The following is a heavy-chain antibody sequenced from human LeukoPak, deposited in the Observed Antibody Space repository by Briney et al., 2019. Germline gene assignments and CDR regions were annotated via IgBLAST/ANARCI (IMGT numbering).Heavy chain of an antibody. CDR3: ARGIFGMDINGFDI. J-gene: IGHJ3*02. Sequence: SQTLSLTCTVSGGSISSYYWSWIRQPPGKGLEWSGYINYSETTNYNPSLKRRVTISVDTSKNQFSLRLSSVTAADTAVYYCARGIFGMDINGFDIWGQGTMVTVSS. CDR2: INYSETT. V-gene: IGHV4-59*01. D-gene: IGHD3-3*01. CDR1: GGSISSYY.